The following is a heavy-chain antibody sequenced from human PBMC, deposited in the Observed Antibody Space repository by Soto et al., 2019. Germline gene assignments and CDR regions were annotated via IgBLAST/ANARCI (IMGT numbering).Heavy chain of an antibody. V-gene: IGHV3-23*01. J-gene: IGHJ6*02. Sequence: GGSLRLSCAASGFTFSSYAMSWVRLAPGKGLEWVSTVNTGGSSTFYADSVKGRFTISRDNSKNTLYLQMNSLRAEDTAVYYCAKDGYYDSSGSDYYYYGMDVWGQGTTVTVSS. CDR3: AKDGYYDSSGSDYYYYGMDV. CDR2: VNTGGSST. D-gene: IGHD3-22*01. CDR1: GFTFSSYA.